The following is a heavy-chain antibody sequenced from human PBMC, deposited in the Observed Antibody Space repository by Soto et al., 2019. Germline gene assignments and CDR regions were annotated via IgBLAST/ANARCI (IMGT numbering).Heavy chain of an antibody. D-gene: IGHD3-22*01. CDR2: IDPSDSYT. CDR3: ARGGVPIIVLNYYYGMDV. J-gene: IGHJ6*02. Sequence: PGASLKISCKGSGYSFTSYWISWVRQMPGKGLEWMGRIDPSDSYTNYSPSFQGHVTISADKSISTAYLQWSSLKASDTAMYYCARGGVPIIVLNYYYGMDVWGQGTTVTVSS. V-gene: IGHV5-10-1*01. CDR1: GYSFTSYW.